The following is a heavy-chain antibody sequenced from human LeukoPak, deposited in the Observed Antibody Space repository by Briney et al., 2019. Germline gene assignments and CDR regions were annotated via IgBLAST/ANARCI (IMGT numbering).Heavy chain of an antibody. D-gene: IGHD5/OR15-5a*01. CDR1: GFTVNSNF. CDR3: ARASALRNNWLDP. V-gene: IGHV3-53*01. Sequence: PGGSLRLSCAASGFTVNSNFMSWVRQAPGKGLEWVSAIYAGGSTYYEDSVKGRFTIFRDNSKNTVYLQMNSLRAGDTAVYYCARASALRNNWLDPWGQGTLVTVSS. J-gene: IGHJ5*02. CDR2: IYAGGST.